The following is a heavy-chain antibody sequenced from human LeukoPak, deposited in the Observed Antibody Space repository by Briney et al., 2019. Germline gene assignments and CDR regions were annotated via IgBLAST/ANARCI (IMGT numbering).Heavy chain of an antibody. J-gene: IGHJ5*02. V-gene: IGHV4-31*03. CDR2: IYYSGST. Sequence: SETLSLTCTVSGGSISSGGYYWSWIRQHPGKGLEWIGYIYYSGSTYYNPSLKSRVTISVDTFKNQFSLKLSSVTAADTAVYYCARARGAARKWFDPWGQGTLVTVSS. CDR1: GGSISSGGYY. CDR3: ARARGAARKWFDP. D-gene: IGHD6-6*01.